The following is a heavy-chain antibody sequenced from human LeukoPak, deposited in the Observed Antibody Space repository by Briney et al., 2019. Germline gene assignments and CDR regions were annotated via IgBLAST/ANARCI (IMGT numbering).Heavy chain of an antibody. CDR2: ISSSGITI. CDR1: GFTFSSYE. D-gene: IGHD6-19*01. Sequence: PGGSLRLSCAASGFTFSSYEMNWVRQAPGKGLEWLSYISSSGITIYYADSVKGRFTISRDNAKNSLYLQMNSLRAEDTAVYYCARDSSAWYYFDYWGQGTLVTVSP. CDR3: ARDSSAWYYFDY. V-gene: IGHV3-48*03. J-gene: IGHJ4*02.